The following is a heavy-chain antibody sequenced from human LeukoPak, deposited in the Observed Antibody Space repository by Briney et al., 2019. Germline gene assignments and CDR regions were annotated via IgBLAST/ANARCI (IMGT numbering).Heavy chain of an antibody. D-gene: IGHD3/OR15-3a*01. CDR1: GFTFSSYA. CDR2: ISGSGGST. CDR3: AKHGGGLHLDRPFYY. V-gene: IGHV3-23*01. Sequence: GGSLRLSCAASGFTFSSYAMSWVRQALGKGLEWVSAISGSGGSTYYADSVKGRFTISRDNSKNTLYLQMNSLRAEDTAVYYCAKHGGGLHLDRPFYYCGQGTLVTVSS. J-gene: IGHJ4*02.